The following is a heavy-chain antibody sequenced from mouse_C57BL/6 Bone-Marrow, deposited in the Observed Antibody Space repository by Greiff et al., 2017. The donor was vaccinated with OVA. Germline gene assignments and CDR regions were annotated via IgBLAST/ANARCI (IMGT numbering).Heavy chain of an antibody. J-gene: IGHJ3*01. V-gene: IGHV1-64*01. CDR2: IHPNSGST. D-gene: IGHD2-4*01. Sequence: QVQLQQPGDELVKPGASVKLSCKASGYTFTSYWMHWVKQRPGQGLEWIGMIHPNSGSTNYNEKFKSKATLTVDKSSSTAYMQLSSLTSEDSAVYYCARSDDYDEAYWGQGTLVTVSA. CDR1: GYTFTSYW. CDR3: ARSDDYDEAY.